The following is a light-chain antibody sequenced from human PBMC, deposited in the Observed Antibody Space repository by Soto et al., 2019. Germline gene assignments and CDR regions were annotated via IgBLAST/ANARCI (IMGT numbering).Light chain of an antibody. Sequence: PSASVGDRVTITCRASQGIRNDLGWYQQKPGKAPKLLIYAASTLQSGVPSRFSGSGSGTDFTLTISCLQSEDFATYYCQQYYSYPRTFGQGTKVDIK. V-gene: IGKV1-17*01. CDR1: QGIRND. J-gene: IGKJ1*01. CDR2: AAS. CDR3: QQYYSYPRT.